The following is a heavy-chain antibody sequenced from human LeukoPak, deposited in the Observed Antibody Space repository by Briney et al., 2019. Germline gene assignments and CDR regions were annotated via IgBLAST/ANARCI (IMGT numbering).Heavy chain of an antibody. D-gene: IGHD3-10*02. Sequence: GGSLRLSCAASGFTFSSYEMNWVRQAPGKGLEWVSSISTASSYIYYADSVKGRFTISRDNAKNSLYLQMNSLRAEDTAVYYCAELGITMIGGVWGKGTTVTISS. CDR1: GFTFSSYE. V-gene: IGHV3-48*03. CDR3: AELGITMIGGV. CDR2: ISTASSYI. J-gene: IGHJ6*04.